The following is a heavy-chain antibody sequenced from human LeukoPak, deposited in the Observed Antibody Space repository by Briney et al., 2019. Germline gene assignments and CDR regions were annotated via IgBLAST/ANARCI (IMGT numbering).Heavy chain of an antibody. CDR2: IYSGGST. V-gene: IGHV3-66*04. J-gene: IGHJ4*02. D-gene: IGHD6-13*01. Sequence: GGSLRLSCAASGFTVSGNYMSWVRQAPGKGLEWVSVIYSGGSTYYADSVKGRFTISRDNSKNTLYLQMNSLRAEDTAVYYCARHGQQLVLDALDYWGQGTLVTVSS. CDR3: ARHGQQLVLDALDY. CDR1: GFTVSGNY.